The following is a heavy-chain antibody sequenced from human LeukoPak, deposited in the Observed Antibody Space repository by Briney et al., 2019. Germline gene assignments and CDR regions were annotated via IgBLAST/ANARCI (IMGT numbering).Heavy chain of an antibody. D-gene: IGHD5-18*01. CDR3: TKATSRYNFFDY. V-gene: IGHV3-30-3*02. CDR1: GFTFSSYA. CDR2: ISYDGSNK. Sequence: GRSLRLSCAASGFTFSSYAMHWVRQAPGKGLEWVAVISYDGSNKYYADSVKGRFTISRDNSKNTLYLQMNSLRAEDTAVYYCTKATSRYNFFDYWGQGALVTVSS. J-gene: IGHJ4*02.